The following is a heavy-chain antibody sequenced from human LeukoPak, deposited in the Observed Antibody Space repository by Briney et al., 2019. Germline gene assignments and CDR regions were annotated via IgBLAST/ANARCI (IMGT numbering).Heavy chain of an antibody. D-gene: IGHD2-21*02. J-gene: IGHJ3*02. V-gene: IGHV3-21*01. CDR2: ISSSSSYI. CDR1: GFTFSSYS. CDR3: ARGARGGDHAFDI. Sequence: GGSLRLSCAASGFTFSSYSMNWVRQAPGKGLEWVSSISSSSSYIYYADSVKGRFTISRDNAKNSLYLQMNSLRAEDTAVYYCARGARGGDHAFDIWGQGTMVTVSS.